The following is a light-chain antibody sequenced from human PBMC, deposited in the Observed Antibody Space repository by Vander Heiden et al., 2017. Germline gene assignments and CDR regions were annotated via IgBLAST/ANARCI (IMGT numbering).Light chain of an antibody. CDR1: SSDVGTYNY. V-gene: IGLV2-14*03. Sequence: QSALTQPASVSGSPGQSITISCTGTSSDVGTYNYVSWFQQPPVKAPKLIIYDVNNRPSGVSNRFSGSKSGNTASLTISGLQAEDEADYYCSSYTSSSTLVFGGGTKLTVL. CDR2: DVN. CDR3: SSYTSSSTLV. J-gene: IGLJ2*01.